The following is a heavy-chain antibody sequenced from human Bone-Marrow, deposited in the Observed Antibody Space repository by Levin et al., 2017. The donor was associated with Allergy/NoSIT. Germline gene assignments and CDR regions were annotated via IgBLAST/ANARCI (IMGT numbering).Heavy chain of an antibody. CDR1: EFTFDSHG. Sequence: GGSLRLSCVGSEFTFDSHGIHWVRQAPGKGLEWVSLVGYEGDYEHYADSVKGRFTVSRDNSKNTVYLQMSSLRPEDTALYYCARSAGNYRHDFDSWGRGGVVTVSS. CDR2: VGYEGDYE. D-gene: IGHD1-7*01. J-gene: IGHJ4*02. V-gene: IGHV3-30*03. CDR3: ARSAGNYRHDFDS.